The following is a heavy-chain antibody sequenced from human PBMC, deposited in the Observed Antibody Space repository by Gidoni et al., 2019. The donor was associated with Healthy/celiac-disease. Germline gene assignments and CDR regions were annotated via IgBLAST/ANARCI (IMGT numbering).Heavy chain of an antibody. J-gene: IGHJ4*02. CDR2: ISYDGSNK. CDR1: GFTFSSYG. D-gene: IGHD6-13*01. V-gene: IGHV3-30*18. CDR3: AKERSIAAAGTRGLDY. Sequence: QVQLVESGGGVVQPGRSLRLSCAASGFTFSSYGMHWVRQAPGKGLVWVAVISYDGSNKYYADSVKGRFTISRDNSKNTLYLQMNSLRAEDTAVYYCAKERSIAAAGTRGLDYWGQGTLVTVSS.